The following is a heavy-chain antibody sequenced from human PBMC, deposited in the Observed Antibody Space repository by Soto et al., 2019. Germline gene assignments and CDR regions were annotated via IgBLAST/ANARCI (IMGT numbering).Heavy chain of an antibody. J-gene: IGHJ6*01. CDR3: ARDRTGGVYYYYGMDV. CDR2: IYYSGST. D-gene: IGHD3-3*01. CDR1: GGSISSGGYY. Sequence: QVQLQESGPGLVKPSQTLSLTCTVSGGSISSGGYYWSWIRQHPGKGLEWIGYIYYSGSTYYNPSLKIRVTISVDTSKNQFSLKLSSVTAADTAVYYCARDRTGGVYYYYGMDVWGQGTTVTVSS. V-gene: IGHV4-31*03.